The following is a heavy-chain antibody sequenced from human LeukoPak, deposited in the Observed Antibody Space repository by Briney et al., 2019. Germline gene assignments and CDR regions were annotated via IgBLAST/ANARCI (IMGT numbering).Heavy chain of an antibody. CDR3: ASSGSGSYYKSPAFKYYYYGMDV. CDR1: GGSISSGDYY. V-gene: IGHV4-30-4*01. CDR2: IYYSGST. J-gene: IGHJ6*02. D-gene: IGHD3-10*01. Sequence: SETLSLTCTVSGGSISSGDYYWSWIRQPPGKGLEWFGYIYYSGSTYYNPSLKSRVTISVDTSKNQFSLKLSSVTAADTAVYYCASSGSGSYYKSPAFKYYYYGMDVWGQGTTVTVSS.